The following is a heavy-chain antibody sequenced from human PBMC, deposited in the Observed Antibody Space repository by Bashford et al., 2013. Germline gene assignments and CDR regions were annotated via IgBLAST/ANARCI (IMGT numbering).Heavy chain of an antibody. CDR2: IYYSGST. V-gene: IGHV4-31*03. D-gene: IGHD5-18*01. J-gene: IGHJ6*02. Sequence: SETLSLTCTVSGGSISSGGYYWSWIRQHPGKGLEWIGYIYYSGSTYYNPSLKSRVTISVDTSKNQFSLKLSSVTAADTAVYYCARVDTAMVRYGMDVWGQGPRSPSP. CDR1: GGSISSGGYY. CDR3: ARVDTAMVRYGMDV.